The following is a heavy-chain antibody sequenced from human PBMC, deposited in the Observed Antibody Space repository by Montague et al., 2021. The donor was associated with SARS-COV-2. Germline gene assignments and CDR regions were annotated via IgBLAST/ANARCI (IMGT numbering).Heavy chain of an antibody. Sequence: CAISGDSVSSNSDAWNWIRQSPSRGLEWLGRTYYRSKWYNDYAVSVKSRITINPDTSKNQFSLQLNSVTPEDTAVYYCARDDPYCTNGVCYTGNWFDPWGQGTLVTVSS. V-gene: IGHV6-1*01. CDR1: GDSVSSNSDA. J-gene: IGHJ5*02. D-gene: IGHD2-8*01. CDR3: ARDDPYCTNGVCYTGNWFDP. CDR2: TYYRSKWYN.